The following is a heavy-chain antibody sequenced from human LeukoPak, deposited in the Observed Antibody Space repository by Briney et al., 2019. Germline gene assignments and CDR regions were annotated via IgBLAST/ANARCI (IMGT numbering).Heavy chain of an antibody. J-gene: IGHJ6*02. CDR1: GFTFSSYA. Sequence: GGSLRLSCAASGFTFSSYAMSWVRQAPGKGLEWVSAISGSGGSTYYADSVKGRFTISRDNSKNTLYLQMNSLRAEDTAVYYCAKFRDIVVVPAASPLYYYYGMDVWGQGTTVTVSS. CDR2: ISGSGGST. V-gene: IGHV3-23*01. CDR3: AKFRDIVVVPAASPLYYYYGMDV. D-gene: IGHD2-2*01.